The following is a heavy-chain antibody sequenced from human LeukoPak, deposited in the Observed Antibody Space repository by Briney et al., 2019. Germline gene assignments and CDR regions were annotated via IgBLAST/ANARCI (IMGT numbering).Heavy chain of an antibody. D-gene: IGHD2-21*01. J-gene: IGHJ4*02. CDR1: GFAFSSYA. CDR3: AKDCCGSSLFDS. CDR2: ISNTGGRT. V-gene: IGHV3-23*01. Sequence: GGSLRLSCAASGFAFSSYAMSWVRQAPGKGLEDVSGISNTGGRTYYADSVKGRFTISRDNSKNTVYLQMNSLRAEDTAVYYCAKDCCGSSLFDSWGQGTLVTVSS.